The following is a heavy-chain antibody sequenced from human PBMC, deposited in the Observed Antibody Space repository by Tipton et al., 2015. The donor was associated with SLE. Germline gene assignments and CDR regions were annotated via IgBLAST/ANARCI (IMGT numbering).Heavy chain of an antibody. CDR2: FYYTGST. CDR1: GGSISRHF. Sequence: TLSLTCTVSGGSISRHFWSWIRQTPGKGLEWIGHFYYTGSTNYNPSLKGRVTMSVDTSKNQFSLNLTSVTAADTAVYYCARLRISGVLTGSYEYGMDVWGQGTAVTVSS. D-gene: IGHD3-3*01. V-gene: IGHV4-59*11. J-gene: IGHJ6*02. CDR3: ARLRISGVLTGSYEYGMDV.